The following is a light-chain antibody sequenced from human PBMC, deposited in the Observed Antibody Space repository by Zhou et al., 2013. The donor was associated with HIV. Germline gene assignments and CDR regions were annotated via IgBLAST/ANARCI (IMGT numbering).Light chain of an antibody. Sequence: EVVLTQSPGTLSLSPGERATLSCRASQSLSSDYLAWYQQKPGQAPRLLMYGASSRATSIPDRFSGSGSGTDFTLTIGRLEPEDFAVYYCQQYGSSPRFTFGPGTKVDIK. CDR1: QSLSSDY. J-gene: IGKJ3*01. V-gene: IGKV3-20*01. CDR3: QQYGSSPRFT. CDR2: GAS.